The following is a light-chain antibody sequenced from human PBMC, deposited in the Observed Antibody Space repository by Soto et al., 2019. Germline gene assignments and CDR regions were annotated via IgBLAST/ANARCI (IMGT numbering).Light chain of an antibody. CDR2: AAS. CDR1: QSIRSY. Sequence: DIQMTQSPSSLSASVGDRVTITCRASQSIRSYLNLFQQKPGTAPKVLIYAASSLQSGVPSRFSGSGSGTDFTLTISSLQPEDFATYYCQQSYTTSWTFGQGTKVDSK. CDR3: QQSYTTSWT. J-gene: IGKJ1*01. V-gene: IGKV1-39*01.